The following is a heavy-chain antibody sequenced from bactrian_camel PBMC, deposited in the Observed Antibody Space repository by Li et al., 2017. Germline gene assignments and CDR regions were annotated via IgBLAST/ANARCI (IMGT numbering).Heavy chain of an antibody. V-gene: IGHV3S9*01. J-gene: IGHJ4*01. D-gene: IGHD7*01. CDR1: EFTYSYSSFS. CDR2: ISDNGVT. Sequence: VQLVESGGGLVQPGGSLRLSCAASEFTYSYSSFSMGRVRRAPGEGLEWLSTISDNGVTYYGASVKGRFTISQDSAKTTVYLQMNDLKPEDTAGYYCAFDGWVEHEGRCGTGNQGTQVTVS.